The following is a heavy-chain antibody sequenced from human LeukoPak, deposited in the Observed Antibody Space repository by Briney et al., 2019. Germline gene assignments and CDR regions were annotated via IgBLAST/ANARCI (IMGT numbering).Heavy chain of an antibody. CDR2: IITRGGTI. Sequence: AGTLRFSAAASGFTCSSYDRNWVGQGPGKGLEWILYIITRGGTIYYEASEKGRFTISSDNAKTSLSLQVNSLRAEDTAVYYCATDVGAVAGMWYYGADVRGQGTTVTVSS. V-gene: IGHV3-48*03. D-gene: IGHD6-19*01. CDR3: ATDVGAVAGMWYYGADV. CDR1: GFTCSSYD. J-gene: IGHJ6*02.